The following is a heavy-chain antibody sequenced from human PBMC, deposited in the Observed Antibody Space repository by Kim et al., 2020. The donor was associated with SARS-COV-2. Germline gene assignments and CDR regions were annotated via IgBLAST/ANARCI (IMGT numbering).Heavy chain of an antibody. CDR2: INHSGST. Sequence: SETLSLTCAVYGGSFSGYYWSWIRQPPGKGLEWIGEINHSGSTNYNPSLKSRVTISVDTSKNQFSLKLSSVTAADTAVYYCAAYGSGSYYNPSGFDPWGQGTLVTVSS. CDR3: AAYGSGSYYNPSGFDP. J-gene: IGHJ5*02. CDR1: GGSFSGYY. V-gene: IGHV4-34*01. D-gene: IGHD3-10*01.